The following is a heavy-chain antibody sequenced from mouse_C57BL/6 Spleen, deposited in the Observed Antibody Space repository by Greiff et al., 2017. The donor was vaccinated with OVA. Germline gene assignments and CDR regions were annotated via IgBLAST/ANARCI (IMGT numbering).Heavy chain of an antibody. D-gene: IGHD1-1*01. CDR3: ARRGYYGSSYDWYFDV. CDR2: INPYNGGT. V-gene: IGHV1-19*01. CDR1: GYTFTDYY. J-gene: IGHJ1*03. Sequence: EVQVVESGPVLVKPGASVKMSCKASGYTFTDYYMNWVKQSHGKSLEWIGVINPYNGGTSYNQKFKGKATLTVDKSSSTAYMELNSLTSEDSAVYYCARRGYYGSSYDWYFDVWGTGTTVTVSS.